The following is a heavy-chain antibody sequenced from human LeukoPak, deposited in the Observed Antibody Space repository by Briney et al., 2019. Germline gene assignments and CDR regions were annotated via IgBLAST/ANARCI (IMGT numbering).Heavy chain of an antibody. D-gene: IGHD6-19*01. CDR1: GFTFSSYG. J-gene: IGHJ4*02. CDR3: VKEQSSGYYRVADY. V-gene: IGHV3-30*18. CDR2: ISYDGSNK. Sequence: GGSLRLSCAASGFTFSSYGMHWVRQAPGKGLEWVAVISYDGSNKYYADSVKGRFTISRDNSKNTLYLQMNSLRVEDTAVYHCVKEQSSGYYRVADYWGQGTLVTVSS.